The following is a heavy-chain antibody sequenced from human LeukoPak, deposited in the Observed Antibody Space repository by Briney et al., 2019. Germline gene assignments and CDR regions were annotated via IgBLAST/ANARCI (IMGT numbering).Heavy chain of an antibody. CDR2: ISYDGSNK. CDR3: APGGDYTFFDY. D-gene: IGHD4-17*01. CDR1: GFTFSSYG. J-gene: IGHJ4*02. Sequence: PGRSLILSCAASGFTFSSYGMHWVRQAPGKGLEWVADISYDGSNKYYADSVKGRFTISRDNSKNTLYLQMNSLRAEDTAVYYCAPGGDYTFFDYWGQGTLVTVSS. V-gene: IGHV3-30*03.